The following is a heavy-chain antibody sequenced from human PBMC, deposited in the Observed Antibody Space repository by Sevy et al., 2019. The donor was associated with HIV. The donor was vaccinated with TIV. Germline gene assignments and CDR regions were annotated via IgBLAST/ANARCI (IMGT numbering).Heavy chain of an antibody. CDR2: ISGSAHRT. CDR3: LKLASEYSYSDY. V-gene: IGHV3-23*01. J-gene: IGHJ4*02. D-gene: IGHD5-18*01. CDR1: GFTFSNYA. Sequence: GGSLRLSCAASGFTFSNYAMSWVRQTPGKGLEWVSAISGSAHRTYYTDSVKGRFTISRDNSKNMLFLQMNSLRAEDTAVYYCLKLASEYSYSDYWGQGTLVTVSS.